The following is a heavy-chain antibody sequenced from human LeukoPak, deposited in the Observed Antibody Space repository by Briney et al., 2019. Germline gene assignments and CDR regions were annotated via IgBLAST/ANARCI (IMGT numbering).Heavy chain of an antibody. CDR2: IKQDGSEK. D-gene: IGHD3-10*01. CDR3: TRSSSGAFDI. V-gene: IGHV3-7*01. CDR1: GFTFSSYW. Sequence: PGGSLRLSCAASGFTFSSYWMSWVRQAPGKGLEWVANIKQDGSEKYYVDSVKGRFTIFRDNAKNSLFLQMNNLTAEDTAVYYCTRSSSGAFDIWGQGTMVTVSS. J-gene: IGHJ3*02.